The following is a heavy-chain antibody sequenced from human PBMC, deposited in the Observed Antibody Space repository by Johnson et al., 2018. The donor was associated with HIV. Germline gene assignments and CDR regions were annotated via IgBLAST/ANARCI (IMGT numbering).Heavy chain of an antibody. Sequence: VQLVESGGGLVKPGGSLRLSCAASGFTFSDYYMSWIRQAPGKGLEWVAVISYDGSNKYYADSVKGRFTISRDNSKNTLYLQMNSLRAEDTAVYYCARVGDSSSSLGSFDIWGQGTMVTVSS. CDR3: ARVGDSSSSLGSFDI. D-gene: IGHD6-6*01. V-gene: IGHV3-30*03. CDR2: ISYDGSNK. J-gene: IGHJ3*02. CDR1: GFTFSDYY.